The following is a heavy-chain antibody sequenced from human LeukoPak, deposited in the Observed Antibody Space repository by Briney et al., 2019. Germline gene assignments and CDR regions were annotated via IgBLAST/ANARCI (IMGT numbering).Heavy chain of an antibody. Sequence: GGSLRLSCTASGFTFGDYVMSWVRQAPGKGLEWVGFIRSKAYGGTTKNAASVKGRFTISRDDSRSIAYLQMNSLKTEDTAVYYCTRARGSSWYGNWFDPWGQGTLVTVSS. CDR1: GFTFGDYV. D-gene: IGHD6-13*01. J-gene: IGHJ5*02. V-gene: IGHV3-49*04. CDR3: TRARGSSWYGNWFDP. CDR2: IRSKAYGGTT.